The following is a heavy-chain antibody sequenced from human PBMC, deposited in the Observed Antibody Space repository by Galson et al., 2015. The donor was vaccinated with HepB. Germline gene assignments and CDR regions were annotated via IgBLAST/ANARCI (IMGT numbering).Heavy chain of an antibody. J-gene: IGHJ3*02. CDR3: ARDPEGEYGANSLLVGAFDI. V-gene: IGHV1-69*13. CDR2: IIPIFGTA. CDR1: GGTFSSYA. Sequence: SVKVSCKASGGTFSSYAISWVRQAPGQGLEWMGGIIPIFGTANYAQKFQGRVTITADESTSTAYMELSSLRSEDTAVYYCARDPEGEYGANSLLVGAFDIGGQGTMVTVSS. D-gene: IGHD4-23*01.